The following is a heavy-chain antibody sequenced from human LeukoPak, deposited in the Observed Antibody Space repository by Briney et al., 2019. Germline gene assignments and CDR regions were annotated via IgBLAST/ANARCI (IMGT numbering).Heavy chain of an antibody. CDR2: IHSGGNT. J-gene: IGHJ4*02. CDR3: ARCDSSRWNGIDY. V-gene: IGHV3-53*01. Sequence: PGGSLRLSCAASGLTVRSNYMGWVRQAPGKGLAWVSVIHSGGNTYYADSVKGRFTISRDNSRNTMDLQMNSLRAEDTAVYYCARCDSSRWNGIDYWGQGTLVTVSS. CDR1: GLTVRSNY. D-gene: IGHD6-13*01.